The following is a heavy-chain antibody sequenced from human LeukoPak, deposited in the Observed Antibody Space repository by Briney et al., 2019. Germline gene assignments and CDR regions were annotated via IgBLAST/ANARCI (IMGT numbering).Heavy chain of an antibody. J-gene: IGHJ6*03. V-gene: IGHV3-48*01. CDR2: ISSSSSTI. D-gene: IGHD2-15*01. CDR3: ARGNCSGGSCYSLYYYYYMDV. CDR1: GFTFSSYW. Sequence: PGGSLRLSCAASGFTFSSYWMSWVRQAPGKGLEWVSYISSSSSTIYYADSVKGRFTISRDNAKNSLYLQMNSLRAEDTAVYYCARGNCSGGSCYSLYYYYYMDVWGKGTTVTVSS.